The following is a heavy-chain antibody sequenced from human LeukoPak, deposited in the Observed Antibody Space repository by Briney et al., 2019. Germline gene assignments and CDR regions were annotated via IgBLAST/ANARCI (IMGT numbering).Heavy chain of an antibody. V-gene: IGHV3-53*01. CDR2: LDSDGSP. D-gene: IGHD1-14*01. CDR1: GFTVRSDD. CDR3: AKEWSAEGDGPFDY. J-gene: IGHJ4*02. Sequence: GGSLRLSCAAFGFTVRSDDMNWVRQAPGKGLEWVSILDSDGSPSYADSVKGRFTISRDNSKNTLYLQMNSLRAEDTAVYYCAKEWSAEGDGPFDYWGQGTLVTVSS.